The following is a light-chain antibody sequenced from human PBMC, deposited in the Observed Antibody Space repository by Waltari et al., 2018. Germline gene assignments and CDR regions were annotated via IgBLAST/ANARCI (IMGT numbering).Light chain of an antibody. V-gene: IGKV3-20*01. Sequence: ELVLTPSPGTLSLSPGERATLPCRASQGVGKYLAWYQQRPGQAPSLLLYHTSIRATGIADRFSGSGYGTDFSLTISRLEPEDLAVYYCQKYDFLPATFGQGTTVEIK. CDR1: QGVGKY. CDR3: QKYDFLPAT. CDR2: HTS. J-gene: IGKJ1*01.